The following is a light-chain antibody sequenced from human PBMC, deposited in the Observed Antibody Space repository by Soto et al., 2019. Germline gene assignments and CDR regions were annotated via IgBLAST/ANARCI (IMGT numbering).Light chain of an antibody. CDR3: QSYDTSLTALV. V-gene: IGLV1-40*01. J-gene: IGLJ2*01. CDR2: ANN. CDR1: SSNVGTGYD. Sequence: QSVLTQPPSVSGAPGQGVTISCTGSSSNVGTGYDVHWYQHLPGTAPKLLIYANNNRPSGVPDRFSGSKSGTSASLAITGLQAEDEADYYCQSYDTSLTALVFGGGTKLTVL.